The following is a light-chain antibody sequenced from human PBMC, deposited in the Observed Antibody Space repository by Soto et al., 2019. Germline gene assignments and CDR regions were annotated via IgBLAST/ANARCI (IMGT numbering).Light chain of an antibody. CDR3: QQYASAPFS. V-gene: IGKV3-20*01. Sequence: EIVLTQSPGTLSLSPGERATLSCRASQSVTNNYLAWYQQKPGQAPRLLIYGASSRATGIPDRFSGRASETDFTLTINRLEPEDSAVYYCQQYASAPFSLGPGTKVDIK. J-gene: IGKJ3*01. CDR1: QSVTNNY. CDR2: GAS.